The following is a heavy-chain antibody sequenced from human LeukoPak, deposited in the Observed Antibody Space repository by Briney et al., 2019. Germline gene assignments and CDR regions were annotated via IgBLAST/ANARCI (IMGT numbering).Heavy chain of an antibody. J-gene: IGHJ4*02. V-gene: IGHV4-34*01. Sequence: PSETLSLTCAVYGGSFSGYYWSWIRQPPGKGLEWMGEINHSGSTNYNPSLKSRVTISVDTSKNQFSLKLSSVTAADTAVYYCARGRYCSSTSCYGMDYWGQGTLVTVSS. CDR2: INHSGST. D-gene: IGHD2-2*01. CDR1: GGSFSGYY. CDR3: ARGRYCSSTSCYGMDY.